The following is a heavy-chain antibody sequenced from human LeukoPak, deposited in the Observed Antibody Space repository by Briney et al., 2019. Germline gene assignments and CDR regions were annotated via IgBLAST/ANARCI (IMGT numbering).Heavy chain of an antibody. CDR2: ISGSGGST. D-gene: IGHD5-24*01. V-gene: IGHV3-23*01. CDR3: AKDRDGYNNRGLYYFDY. Sequence: GGSLRLSCAASGFTFSSYAMSWVRQAPGKGLEWVSAISGSGGSTYYADSVKGRFTISRDNSKNTLYLQMNSLRAEDTAVYYCAKDRDGYNNRGLYYFDYWGQGTLVTVSS. J-gene: IGHJ4*02. CDR1: GFTFSSYA.